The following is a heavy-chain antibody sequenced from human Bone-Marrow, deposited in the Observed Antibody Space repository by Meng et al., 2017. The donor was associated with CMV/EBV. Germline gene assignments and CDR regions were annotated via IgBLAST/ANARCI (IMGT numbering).Heavy chain of an antibody. CDR1: GFTFSSYA. CDR2: ISYDGSNK. D-gene: IGHD1-26*01. CDR3: ARDLGRYSGSYTSLGLDD. V-gene: IGHV3-30*04. Sequence: GGSLRLSCAASGFTFSSYAMNWVRQAPGKGLEWVAVISYDGSNKYYADSVKGRFTISRDNSKNTLYLQMNSLRAEDTAVYYCARDLGRYSGSYTSLGLDDWGQGTLVTVSS. J-gene: IGHJ4*02.